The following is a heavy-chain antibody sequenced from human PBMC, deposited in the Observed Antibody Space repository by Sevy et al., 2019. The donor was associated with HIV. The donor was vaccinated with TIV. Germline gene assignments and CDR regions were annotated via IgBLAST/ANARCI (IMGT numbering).Heavy chain of an antibody. J-gene: IGHJ4*02. Sequence: GGSLRLSCAASGFMFRTYAMSWVRQAPGKGLEWVSGISGSGDNTYYADSVKGHFTISRDNSKNTLYLQMNSPTADDTAVYFCAKDSSGWHYFDYWGQGTLVTVSS. V-gene: IGHV3-23*01. D-gene: IGHD6-19*01. CDR2: ISGSGDNT. CDR3: AKDSSGWHYFDY. CDR1: GFMFRTYA.